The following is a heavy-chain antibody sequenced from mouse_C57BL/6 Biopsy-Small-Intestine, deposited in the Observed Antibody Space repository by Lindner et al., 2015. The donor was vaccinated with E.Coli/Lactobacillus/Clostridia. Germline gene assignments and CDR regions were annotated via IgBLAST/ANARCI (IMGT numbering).Heavy chain of an antibody. V-gene: IGHV3-6*01. CDR2: IRYDGSI. Sequence: VQLQESGPGLVKPSQSLSLSCSVTGYSITSGYYWNWIRQFPGGQLEWVGYIRYDGSIDYNPSLKNRISITRDTSKNQFFLKLNSVTTEDTATYYCARGELTGLYWYFDVWGTGTTVTVSS. CDR1: GYSITSGYY. J-gene: IGHJ1*03. D-gene: IGHD4-1*01. CDR3: ARGELTGLYWYFDV.